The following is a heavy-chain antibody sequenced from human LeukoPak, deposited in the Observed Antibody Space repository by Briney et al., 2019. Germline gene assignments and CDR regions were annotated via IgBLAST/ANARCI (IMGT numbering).Heavy chain of an antibody. J-gene: IGHJ5*02. V-gene: IGHV1-2*06. CDR1: GYTFTGHY. CDR3: AASDYGDYEAWFDP. D-gene: IGHD4-17*01. Sequence: ASVKVSCKXSGYTFTGHYMHWVRQATGQGLEWMGRINPNSGGTNYSQKFQGRVTMTRDTSISTAYMELSRLRSDDTAVYYCAASDYGDYEAWFDPWGQGTLVTVSS. CDR2: INPNSGGT.